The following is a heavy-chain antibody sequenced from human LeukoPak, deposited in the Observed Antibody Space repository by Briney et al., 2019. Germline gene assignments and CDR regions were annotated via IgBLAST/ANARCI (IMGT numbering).Heavy chain of an antibody. CDR1: TGSVNSGSYY. V-gene: IGHV4-39*07. D-gene: IGHD6-6*01. CDR2: IYYSGTT. Sequence: PSETLSLTCTVSTGSVNSGSYYWGWIRQPRGKGLEWIGSIYYSGTTYYNLPLRSRVTISLDTSKNQFSLKVSSVIAADTAVYYCARDSLAVRHFDYWGQGFLVTVSS. J-gene: IGHJ4*02. CDR3: ARDSLAVRHFDY.